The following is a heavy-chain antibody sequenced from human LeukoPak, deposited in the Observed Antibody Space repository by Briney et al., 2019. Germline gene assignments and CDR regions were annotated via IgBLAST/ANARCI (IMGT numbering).Heavy chain of an antibody. J-gene: IGHJ3*02. CDR1: GFTFSSNW. D-gene: IGHD3-3*01. CDR2: IKPDGSAG. Sequence: GGSLRLSWATSGFTFSSNWMSWVRHVPGRGLDWVANIKPDGSAGYYAASVKGRFTISRDNSKNTLYLQMNSLRAEDTAVYYCAIIGVVTDDAFDIWGQGTMVTVSS. CDR3: AIIGVVTDDAFDI. V-gene: IGHV3-7*03.